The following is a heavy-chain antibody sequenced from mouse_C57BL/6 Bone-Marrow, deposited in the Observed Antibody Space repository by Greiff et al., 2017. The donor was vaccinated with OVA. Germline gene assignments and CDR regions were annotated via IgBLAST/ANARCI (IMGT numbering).Heavy chain of an antibody. V-gene: IGHV1-55*01. D-gene: IGHD1-1*01. J-gene: IGHJ2*01. Sequence: QVQLQQPGAELVKPGASVKMSCKASGYTFTSYWITWVKQRPGQGLEWIGDIYPGSGSTNYNEKFKSKATLTVDTSSSTAYMQLSSLTSEDSAVYYCARSVTTVVATNDYRGQGTTLTVSS. CDR3: ARSVTTVVATNDY. CDR2: IYPGSGST. CDR1: GYTFTSYW.